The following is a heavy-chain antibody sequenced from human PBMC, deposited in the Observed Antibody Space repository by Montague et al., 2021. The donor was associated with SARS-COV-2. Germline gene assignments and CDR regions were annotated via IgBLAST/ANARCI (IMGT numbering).Heavy chain of an antibody. CDR1: GGSFSGYR. Sequence: SETLSLTCAVYGGSFSGYRWNWIRQPPGKGLEWIGEINHGGITNYNPSLKSRLTISADTSKNQFSLKLTSVAAADTAVYYCARLRDGVVPSPILGVGPYYSYYFIDVWGKGTTVTVSS. CDR3: ARLRDGVVPSPILGVGPYYSYYFIDV. J-gene: IGHJ6*03. CDR2: INHGGIT. V-gene: IGHV4-34*01. D-gene: IGHD3-10*01.